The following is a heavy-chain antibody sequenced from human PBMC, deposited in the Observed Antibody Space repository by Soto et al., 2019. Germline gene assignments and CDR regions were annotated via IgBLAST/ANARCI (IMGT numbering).Heavy chain of an antibody. D-gene: IGHD5-12*01. J-gene: IGHJ5*02. V-gene: IGHV4-34*01. Sequence: SETLSLTCAVYGGSFTGYYWSWIRQPPGKGLEWIGGIDHSGSTNYNPSLKSRVTISVDTSKDQFSLKLNSMTAADTAVYYCGRQDGVDDPWGQGTLVPVSS. CDR3: GRQDGVDDP. CDR2: IDHSGST. CDR1: GGSFTGYY.